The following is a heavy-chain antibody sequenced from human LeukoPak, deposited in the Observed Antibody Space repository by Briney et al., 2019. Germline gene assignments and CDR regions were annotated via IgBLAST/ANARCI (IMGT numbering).Heavy chain of an antibody. Sequence: SETLSLTCSVSDDSITMYYWTWIRQPPGKGLEWIGYVDHTGSTNFNPSLNGRVSISRDTTKNLFSLRLRSVTAADTAVYFCARGRLSTSTLYSTYFYFFYMDVWGKGTTVTVSS. CDR3: ARGRLSTSTLYSTYFYFFYMDV. D-gene: IGHD2-8*01. J-gene: IGHJ6*03. V-gene: IGHV4-59*01. CDR1: DDSITMYY. CDR2: VDHTGST.